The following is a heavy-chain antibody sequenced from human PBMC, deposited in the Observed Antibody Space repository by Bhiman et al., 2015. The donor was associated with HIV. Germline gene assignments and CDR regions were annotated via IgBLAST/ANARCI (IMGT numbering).Heavy chain of an antibody. CDR3: ARSPYGGKREEI. CDR1: GFTIDTYA. CDR2: IYTGGHT. J-gene: IGHJ3*02. V-gene: IGHV3-66*01. D-gene: IGHD4/OR15-4a*01. Sequence: EEQLLESGGGLVQPGGSLRLSCTASGFTIDTYAMGWVRQAPGKGLEWISVIYTGGHTNYADSVKGRFIISRDTSKNTVYLQMNSLRAEDTAVYFCARSPYGGKREEIWGHGTMVTVFS.